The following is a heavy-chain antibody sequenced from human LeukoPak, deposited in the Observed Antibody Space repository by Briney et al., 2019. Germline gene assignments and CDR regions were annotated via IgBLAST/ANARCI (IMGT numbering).Heavy chain of an antibody. V-gene: IGHV1-69*13. D-gene: IGHD4-23*01. Sequence: ASVKVSCKASGGTFSSYAISWVRQAPGQGLEWMGGIIPIFGTANYAQKFQGRVTITADESTSTAYMELSSLRSEDTAVYYCASSGGNSGNDYYYYYGMDVWGQGTTVTVPS. CDR3: ASSGGNSGNDYYYYYGMDV. CDR1: GGTFSSYA. CDR2: IIPIFGTA. J-gene: IGHJ6*02.